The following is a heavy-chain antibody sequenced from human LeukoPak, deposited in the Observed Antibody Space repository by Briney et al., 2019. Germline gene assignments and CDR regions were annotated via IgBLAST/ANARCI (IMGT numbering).Heavy chain of an antibody. J-gene: IGHJ4*02. CDR2: IYISGST. Sequence: SETLSLTCTVSGGSINSHYWSWIRQPAGKGLEWIGRIYISGSTNYNSSLQSRVTMSVDTSKNQFSLKLSSVTAADTAVYYCARGTYSSSWFHYWGQGTLVTVSS. D-gene: IGHD6-13*01. CDR3: ARGTYSSSWFHY. V-gene: IGHV4-4*07. CDR1: GGSINSHY.